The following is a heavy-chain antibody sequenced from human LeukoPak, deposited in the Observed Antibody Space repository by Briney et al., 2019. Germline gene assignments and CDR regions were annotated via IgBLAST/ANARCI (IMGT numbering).Heavy chain of an antibody. Sequence: SETLSLTCTVSGGSISSGGYYWSWIRQHPGKGLEWIGYIYYSGSTYYNPSLKSRVTISVDTSKNQFSLKLSSVTAADTAVYYCARYLSVDRYFQHWGQGTLVTVSS. CDR2: IYYSGST. D-gene: IGHD2/OR15-2a*01. CDR1: GGSISSGGYY. J-gene: IGHJ1*01. CDR3: ARYLSVDRYFQH. V-gene: IGHV4-31*03.